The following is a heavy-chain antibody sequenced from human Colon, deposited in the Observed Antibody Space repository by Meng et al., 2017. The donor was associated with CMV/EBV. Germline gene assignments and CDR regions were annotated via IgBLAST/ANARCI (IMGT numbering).Heavy chain of an antibody. V-gene: IGHV4-4*07. CDR3: ARDSNLSGLAY. D-gene: IGHD3-10*01. CDR1: GASSTSYY. J-gene: IGHJ4*02. CDR2: VYISGNT. Sequence: HVPLRDQGSGLVKPSETLSLTCTVSGASSTSYYWSWIRPPAGKGLEWIGRVYISGNTNYNPSLKSRVTMSIDTSKNQLSLNIRSVTAADTAVYYCARDSNLSGLAYWGQGTLVTVSS.